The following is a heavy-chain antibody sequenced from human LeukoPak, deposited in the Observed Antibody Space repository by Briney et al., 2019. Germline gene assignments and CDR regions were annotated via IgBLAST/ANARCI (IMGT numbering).Heavy chain of an antibody. CDR3: ARDRTYYVWGSYHLFDY. J-gene: IGHJ4*02. V-gene: IGHV4-30-2*01. CDR1: GGSISSGGYS. D-gene: IGHD3-16*02. Sequence: SQTLSLTCAVSGGSISSGGYSWSWIRQPPGKGLEWIGYIYHSGSTNYNPSLKSRVTISVDTSKNQFSLKLSSVTAADTAVYYCARDRTYYVWGSYHLFDYWGQGTLVTVSS. CDR2: IYHSGST.